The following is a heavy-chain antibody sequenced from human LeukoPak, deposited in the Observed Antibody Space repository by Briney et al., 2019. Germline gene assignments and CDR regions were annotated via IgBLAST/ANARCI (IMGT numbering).Heavy chain of an antibody. CDR2: IYYSGFT. CDR3: ARATGQFDP. Sequence: SETLSLTCSVFGDSISNSAYYWGWIRQPPGKELEWIGTIYYSGFTHYNPSLRSRVAISVDTSKNQFSLKLSSVTAADTAVYYCARATGQFDPWGQGTLVTVSS. J-gene: IGHJ5*02. CDR1: GDSISNSAYY. D-gene: IGHD1-14*01. V-gene: IGHV4-39*01.